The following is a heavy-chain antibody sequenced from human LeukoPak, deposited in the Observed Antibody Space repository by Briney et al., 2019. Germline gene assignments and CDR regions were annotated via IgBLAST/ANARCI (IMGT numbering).Heavy chain of an antibody. Sequence: GGSLRLSCAASGFIFSSFSMNWVRQAPGKGLEWVSSISSSSNYIYYADSVKGRFTISRDNAKNLLYLQMNSLRAEDTAVYYCARGSLGSSGYYNFDYWGQGALVTVSS. CDR2: ISSSSNYI. CDR1: GFIFSSFS. J-gene: IGHJ4*02. V-gene: IGHV3-21*01. D-gene: IGHD6-19*01. CDR3: ARGSLGSSGYYNFDY.